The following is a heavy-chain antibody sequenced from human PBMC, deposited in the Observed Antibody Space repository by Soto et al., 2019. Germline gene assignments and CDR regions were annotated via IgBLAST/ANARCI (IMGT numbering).Heavy chain of an antibody. J-gene: IGHJ4*02. D-gene: IGHD3-10*01. CDR3: ARQAYYGSGTYYSDY. CDR2: IYPGGSDA. V-gene: IGHV5-51*01. Sequence: GESLKISCKASGYNFISYWVAWVRQVPGKGLEWMGIIYPGGSDATYSPSFEGQVTFSVDKSITTAYLQWISLKASDTAMYYCARQAYYGSGTYYSDYWGQGTQVTVSS. CDR1: GYNFISYW.